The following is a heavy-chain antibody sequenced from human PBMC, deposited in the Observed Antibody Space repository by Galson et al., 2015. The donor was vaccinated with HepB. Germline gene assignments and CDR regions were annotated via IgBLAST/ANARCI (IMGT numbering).Heavy chain of an antibody. Sequence: LRLSCAVSGFTVSKYYVSWARQPPGKGLEWIGEINHSGSTNYNPSLKSRVTISVDTAKNQFSLKLSSVTAADTAVYYCASLGYCSGGSCYFVDYWGQGTLVTVSS. CDR2: INHSGST. D-gene: IGHD2-15*01. CDR3: ASLGYCSGGSCYFVDY. CDR1: GFTVSKYY. V-gene: IGHV4-34*01. J-gene: IGHJ4*02.